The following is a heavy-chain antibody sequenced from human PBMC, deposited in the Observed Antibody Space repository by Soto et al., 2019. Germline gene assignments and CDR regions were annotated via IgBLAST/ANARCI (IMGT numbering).Heavy chain of an antibody. CDR3: ARVVSRRITFGARRIFSLWFDP. V-gene: IGHV4-34*01. Sequence: SETLSLTCAVYGGSFSGYYWSWIRQPPGKGLEWIGEINHSGSTNYNPSLKSRVTISVDTSKNQFSLKLSSVTAADTAVYYCARVVSRRITFGARRIFSLWFDPWGQGTLVTVSS. J-gene: IGHJ5*02. D-gene: IGHD3-16*01. CDR2: INHSGST. CDR1: GGSFSGYY.